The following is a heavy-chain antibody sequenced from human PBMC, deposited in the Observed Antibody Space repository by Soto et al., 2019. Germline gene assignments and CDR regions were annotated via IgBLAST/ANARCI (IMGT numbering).Heavy chain of an antibody. J-gene: IGHJ5*02. V-gene: IGHV4-31*03. CDR3: AKDRFSGSTRWYHGWFDP. Sequence: SETLSLTCTLSGDPITSGGFFWTWIRQHPAKGLEWIGYIYYSGVTYYNPSLRSRATISVDTSKNQFSLNLSSVTAADTAVYYCAKDRFSGSTRWYHGWFDPWCQGTLVTVSS. D-gene: IGHD6-19*01. CDR2: IYYSGVT. CDR1: GDPITSGGFF.